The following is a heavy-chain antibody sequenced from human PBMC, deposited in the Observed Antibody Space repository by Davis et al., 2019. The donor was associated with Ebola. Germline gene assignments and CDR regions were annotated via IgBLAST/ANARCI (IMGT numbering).Heavy chain of an antibody. CDR3: ARDNRGGHFDY. D-gene: IGHD2-15*01. CDR2: ISYDGSNK. Sequence: GESLKISCAASGFTFSRNGMHWVRQAPGKGLEWVAVISYDGSNKYYADSVKGRFTISRDNSKNTLYLQMNSLRAEDTAVYYCARDNRGGHFDYWGQGTLVTVSS. V-gene: IGHV3-30*19. CDR1: GFTFSRNG. J-gene: IGHJ4*02.